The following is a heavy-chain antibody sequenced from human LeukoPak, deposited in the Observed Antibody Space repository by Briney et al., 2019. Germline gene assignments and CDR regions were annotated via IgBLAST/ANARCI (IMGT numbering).Heavy chain of an antibody. J-gene: IGHJ6*03. CDR1: GFTFSNFW. CDR3: ARDVRGSVTSYFYYYVDV. CDR2: INQDGSEK. Sequence: GGSLRLSCAASGFTFSNFWMSWVRQAPGKGLEWVANINQDGSEKYSVDSVKGRFTISRDNAKKSLYLQMNSLRTDDTAVYYCARDVRGSVTSYFYYYVDVWGKGTTVTVS. V-gene: IGHV3-7*01. D-gene: IGHD5-18*01.